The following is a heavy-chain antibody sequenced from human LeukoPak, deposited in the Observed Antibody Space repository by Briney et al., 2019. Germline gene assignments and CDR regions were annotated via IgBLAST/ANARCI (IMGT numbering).Heavy chain of an antibody. CDR3: ARATGGVAAADFDP. CDR2: ISYSGST. J-gene: IGHJ5*02. Sequence: SETLSLTCTVSGGSISSVGSYWSGIRLHPGKGLEWIGFISYSGSTNYNPSLKSRLNISLDTSKKQFSLNLSSVTAADTAVYYCARATGGVAAADFDPWGQGTLVTVSS. CDR1: GGSISSVGSY. D-gene: IGHD2-2*01. V-gene: IGHV4-31*03.